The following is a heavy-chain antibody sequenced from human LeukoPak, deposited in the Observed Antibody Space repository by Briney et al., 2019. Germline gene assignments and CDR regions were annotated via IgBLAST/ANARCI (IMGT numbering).Heavy chain of an antibody. Sequence: GGSLRLSCAASGFTFSSYAMSWVRQAPGKGLEWVSAISGSGGSTYYADSVKGRFTISRDNSKNTLYLQQNSLRGDDTAVYYCAKDAKSRLGVVGAADAFDIWGQGTMVTVSS. D-gene: IGHD2-15*01. J-gene: IGHJ3*02. CDR2: ISGSGGST. CDR3: AKDAKSRLGVVGAADAFDI. V-gene: IGHV3-23*01. CDR1: GFTFSSYA.